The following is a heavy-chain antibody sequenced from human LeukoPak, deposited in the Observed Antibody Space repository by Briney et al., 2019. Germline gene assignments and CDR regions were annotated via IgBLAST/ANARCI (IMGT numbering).Heavy chain of an antibody. CDR3: AKVRWEWTRTDAFDI. V-gene: IGHV3-30*02. CDR2: IRYDGSIK. J-gene: IGHJ3*02. Sequence: GGSLRLSCAASGFTFTNYGMHWVRQAPGKGLEWVAFIRYDGSIKHYADSVKGRFTISRDNSKNTLNLQMNSLRVEDTAVYSCAKVRWEWTRTDAFDIWGQGTMVTVPS. CDR1: GFTFTNYG. D-gene: IGHD3-3*01.